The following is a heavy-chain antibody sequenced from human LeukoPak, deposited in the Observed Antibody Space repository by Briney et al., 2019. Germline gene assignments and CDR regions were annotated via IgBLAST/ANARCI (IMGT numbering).Heavy chain of an antibody. CDR2: INLDGKYT. J-gene: IGHJ4*02. CDR3: GRVIAGAIDY. Sequence: GGSLRLSCAASGFTFGGYSMTWVRQAPGKGREWVANINLDGKYTFYVGFVKGRCTISRDNAANSLYLQMNSLRAEDTAVYYCGRVIAGAIDYWGQGTLVTVSS. D-gene: IGHD6-13*01. V-gene: IGHV3-7*01. CDR1: GFTFGGYS.